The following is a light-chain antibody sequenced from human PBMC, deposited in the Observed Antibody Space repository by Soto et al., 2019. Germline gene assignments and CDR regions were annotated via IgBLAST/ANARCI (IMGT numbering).Light chain of an antibody. Sequence: QSVLTQPPSASGTPGQRVTISCSGSSSNIGSNYVYWYQQLPGTAPKLLIYRNNQRPSEVPDRFSGSKSGTSASLAISGLRYEDEADYYCAAWDDSLSGRVFGGGTQLTVL. V-gene: IGLV1-47*01. CDR3: AAWDDSLSGRV. CDR1: SSNIGSNY. J-gene: IGLJ7*01. CDR2: RNN.